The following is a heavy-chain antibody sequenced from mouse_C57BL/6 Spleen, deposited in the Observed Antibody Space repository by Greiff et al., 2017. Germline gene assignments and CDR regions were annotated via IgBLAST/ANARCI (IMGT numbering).Heavy chain of an antibody. J-gene: IGHJ3*01. Sequence: EVQLQQSVAELVRPGASVKLSCTASGFNIKNTYMHWVKQRPEQGLEWIGRIDSANGNTKYAPKFQGKATIIADTSSSTAYLQLSSLTSEDTAIYYCAAYCSTPAWFAYWGQGTLVSVSA. CDR2: IDSANGNT. CDR1: GFNIKNTY. CDR3: AAYCSTPAWFAY. D-gene: IGHD2-5*01. V-gene: IGHV14-3*01.